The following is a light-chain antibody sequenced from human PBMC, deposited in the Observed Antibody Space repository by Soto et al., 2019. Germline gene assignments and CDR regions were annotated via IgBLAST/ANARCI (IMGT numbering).Light chain of an antibody. CDR1: SSDIGGYNY. J-gene: IGLJ3*02. CDR3: NSYTRSRSLV. CDR2: QVS. Sequence: QSALTQPASVSGSPGQSITISCTGTSSDIGGYNYVSWYQHHPGKAPKLMIFQVSNRPSGVSNRFSGSKSGNTASLTISGLQAEDEADYYCNSYTRSRSLVFGGGTKLTVL. V-gene: IGLV2-14*01.